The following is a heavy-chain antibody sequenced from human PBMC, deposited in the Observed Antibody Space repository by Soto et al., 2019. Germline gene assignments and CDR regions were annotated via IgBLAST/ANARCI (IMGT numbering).Heavy chain of an antibody. V-gene: IGHV1-69*01. D-gene: IGHD1-1*01. J-gene: IGHJ6*02. Sequence: QVQLVQSGAEVRKPGSSVRVACKASGDKFSTYAINWVRQVPGQGLEWLGGIITFFGAAMYAQKFQGRVTIPAAESATTAYMELSSLRSEDTAVYYCARGGKERFRGSGMDVWGQGTTVTVSS. CDR2: IITFFGAA. CDR3: ARGGKERFRGSGMDV. CDR1: GDKFSTYA.